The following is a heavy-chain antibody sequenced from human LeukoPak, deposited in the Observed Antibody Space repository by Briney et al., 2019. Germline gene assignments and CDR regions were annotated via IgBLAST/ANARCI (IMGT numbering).Heavy chain of an antibody. CDR3: ARDIGDCSSLSCYNHYYYMDV. V-gene: IGHV3-7*01. D-gene: IGHD2-2*02. CDR2: IKPDGSDK. CDR1: GFAFSNYW. J-gene: IGHJ6*03. Sequence: GGSLRLSCAASGFAFSNYWMTWVRQAPGKGLEWVANIKPDGSDKYYVDSVKGRFTISRDNTKSSLYLQMNSLRDEDTAVYYCARDIGDCSSLSCYNHYYYMDVWGKGTTVTVSS.